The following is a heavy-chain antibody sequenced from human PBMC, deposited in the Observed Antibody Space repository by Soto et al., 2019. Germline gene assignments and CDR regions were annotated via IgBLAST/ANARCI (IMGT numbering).Heavy chain of an antibody. Sequence: QVQLVESGGGVVQPGRSLRLSCAASGFTFSSYAMHWVRQAPGKGLEWVAVISYDGSNKYYADSVKGRFTISRDNSKNTLDLQRNSLRAEDTAVYYCARGIGYYFDYWGQGTLVTVSS. CDR3: ARGIGYYFDY. CDR1: GFTFSSYA. V-gene: IGHV3-30-3*01. CDR2: ISYDGSNK. J-gene: IGHJ4*02.